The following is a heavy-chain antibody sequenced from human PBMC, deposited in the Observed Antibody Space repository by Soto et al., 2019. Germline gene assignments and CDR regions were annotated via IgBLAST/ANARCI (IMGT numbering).Heavy chain of an antibody. CDR1: GFTFSSHA. Sequence: EQLVESGGDMVKPGGYLRLSCETSGFTFSSHAMIWVRQAPGKGLEWVSSISASGGETYYTDSVKGRFTVSRDDSQNTLYLQMNSLRVEDTAVYYCAKRAGYDVDYWGQGSLVTVSS. J-gene: IGHJ4*02. CDR2: ISASGGET. D-gene: IGHD5-12*01. CDR3: AKRAGYDVDY. V-gene: IGHV3-23*04.